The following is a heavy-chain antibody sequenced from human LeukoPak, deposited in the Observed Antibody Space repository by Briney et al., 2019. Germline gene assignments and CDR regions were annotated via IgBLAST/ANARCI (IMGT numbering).Heavy chain of an antibody. CDR1: GFTSSSYA. J-gene: IGHJ4*02. Sequence: PGGSLRLSCAASGFTSSSYAMNWVRQAPGKGLEWVSGITGTGDGTYYADSVKGRFTISRDNSKKTLYLQMNSLRAEDTAVYHCANSGSSSGTGSAGYWGQGTLVTVPS. D-gene: IGHD1-26*01. CDR2: ITGTGDGT. CDR3: ANSGSSSGTGSAGY. V-gene: IGHV3-23*01.